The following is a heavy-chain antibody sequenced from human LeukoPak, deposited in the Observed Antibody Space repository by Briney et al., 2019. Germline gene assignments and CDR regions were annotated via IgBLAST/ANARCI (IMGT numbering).Heavy chain of an antibody. V-gene: IGHV4-39*01. CDR2: IYYSGST. D-gene: IGHD3-3*01. Sequence: PSETLSLTCTVSGGSISSSSYYWGWIRQPPGKGLEWIGSIYYSGSTYYNPSLKSRVTMSVDTSKNQFSLKLSSVTAADTAVYYCASHVLRFLEWLDYYYYMDVWGKGTTVTVSS. CDR1: GGSISSSSYY. J-gene: IGHJ6*03. CDR3: ASHVLRFLEWLDYYYYMDV.